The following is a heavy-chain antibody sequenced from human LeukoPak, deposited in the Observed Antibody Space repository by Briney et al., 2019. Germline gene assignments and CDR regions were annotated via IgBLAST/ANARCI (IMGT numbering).Heavy chain of an antibody. D-gene: IGHD3-16*01. V-gene: IGHV3-23*01. CDR2: ISGSGGST. CDR3: AKAFRGLREYYYYMDV. CDR1: GFTFSSYG. J-gene: IGHJ6*03. Sequence: PGGSLRLSCAASGFTFSSYGMSWVRQAPGKGLEWVSAISGSGGSTYYADSAKGRFTISRDNSKNTLYLQMNSLRAEDTAVYYCAKAFRGLREYYYYMDVWGKGTTVTVSS.